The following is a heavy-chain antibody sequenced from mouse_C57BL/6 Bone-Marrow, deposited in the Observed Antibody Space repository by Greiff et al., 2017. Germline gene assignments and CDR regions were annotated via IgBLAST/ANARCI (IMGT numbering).Heavy chain of an antibody. CDR3: ARRVYDAHFGY. D-gene: IGHD2-12*01. CDR1: GYTFTSYD. CDR2: IYPRAGST. V-gene: IGHV1-85*01. Sequence: QVQLQQSGPELVKPGASVKLSCKASGYTFTSYDINWVKQRPGQGLEWIGWIYPRAGSTKYNEKFKGKATLTVDTSSSTAYMKLHSLTSEDSAVYFCARRVYDAHFGYGGQGTTLRVSA. J-gene: IGHJ2*01.